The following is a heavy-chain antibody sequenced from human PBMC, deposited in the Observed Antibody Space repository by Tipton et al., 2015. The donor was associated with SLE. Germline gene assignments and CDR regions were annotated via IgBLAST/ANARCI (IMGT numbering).Heavy chain of an antibody. CDR1: GDSINSDDYY. J-gene: IGHJ4*02. V-gene: IGHV4-31*03. CDR3: ARGGVGGYDYFDY. Sequence: TLSLTCTVSGDSINSDDYYWTWIRQHPGKGLEWIGHINYGGSTYYKPSLKSRLTISVDTSKNQFSLKLSSVTAADTAVYFCARGGVGGYDYFDYWGQGTLVTVSS. D-gene: IGHD5-12*01. CDR2: INYGGST.